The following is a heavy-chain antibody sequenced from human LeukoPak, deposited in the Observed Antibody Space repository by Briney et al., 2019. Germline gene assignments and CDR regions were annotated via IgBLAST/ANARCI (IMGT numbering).Heavy chain of an antibody. CDR1: GFTFSSYA. J-gene: IGHJ4*02. V-gene: IGHV3-30*01. Sequence: PGRSLRLSCAASGFTFSSYAMHWVRQAPGKGLEWVAVISYDGSNKYYADSVKGRFTISRDNSKNTLYLQMNSLRAEDTAVYYCARDGGSGSYYVYCGQGTLVTVSP. CDR3: ARDGGSGSYYVY. CDR2: ISYDGSNK. D-gene: IGHD1-26*01.